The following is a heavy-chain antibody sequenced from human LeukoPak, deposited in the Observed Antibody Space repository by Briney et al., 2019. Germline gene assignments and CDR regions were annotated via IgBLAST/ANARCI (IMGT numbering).Heavy chain of an antibody. CDR2: IYHSGST. V-gene: IGHV4-39*07. D-gene: IGHD4-23*01. Sequence: PSETLSLTCTVSGGSISSSSYYWGWIRQPPGKGLEWIGSIYHSGSTYYNPSLKSRVTISVDTSKNQFSLKLSSVTAADTAVYYCASSVEYAFDIWGQGTMVTVSS. CDR3: ASSVEYAFDI. J-gene: IGHJ3*02. CDR1: GGSISSSSYY.